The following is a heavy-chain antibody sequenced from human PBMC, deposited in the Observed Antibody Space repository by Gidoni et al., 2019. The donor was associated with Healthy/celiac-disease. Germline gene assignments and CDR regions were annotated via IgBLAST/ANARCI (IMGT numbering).Heavy chain of an antibody. D-gene: IGHD4-17*01. CDR1: GASITFGSYY. Sequence: QVQLLVSGPRLLMPSQPLSPTCTVPGASITFGSYYWRWIRQPAGKGLEWIGRIYTSGSTNYNPSLKSRVTISVDTSKNQFSLKLSSVTAADTAVYYCARDGTTDYYYYYGMDVWGQGTTVTVSS. CDR3: ARDGTTDYYYYYGMDV. V-gene: IGHV4-61*02. J-gene: IGHJ6*02. CDR2: IYTSGST.